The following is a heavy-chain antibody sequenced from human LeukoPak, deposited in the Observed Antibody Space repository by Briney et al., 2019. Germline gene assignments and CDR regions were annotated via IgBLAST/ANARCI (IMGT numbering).Heavy chain of an antibody. CDR1: GFSISTYA. J-gene: IGHJ4*02. CDR3: AKDAVYGDGYWEFDY. Sequence: GGSLRLSCAASGFSISTYAMSWVRQAPGKGLEWVSGIVGSGDTDYADAVQGRFTISKDNSKNIVYLQMNSLRAEDTAVYCCAKDAVYGDGYWEFDYWGQGNLVTVSS. CDR2: IVGSGDT. V-gene: IGHV3-23*01. D-gene: IGHD5-24*01.